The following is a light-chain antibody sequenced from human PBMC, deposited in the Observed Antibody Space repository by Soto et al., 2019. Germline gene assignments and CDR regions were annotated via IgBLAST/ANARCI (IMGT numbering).Light chain of an antibody. J-gene: IGKJ2*01. CDR1: QTISSY. Sequence: DIQLTQSPSFLSASVGDGVTITCRASQTISSYLNWYQQIPGKAHKLLIYAASSLLSGVPSRFSGSGSGTDFTLTISSLQPEDFATYYCQQSYSAPTYTFGQGTKVDIK. CDR2: AAS. CDR3: QQSYSAPTYT. V-gene: IGKV1-39*01.